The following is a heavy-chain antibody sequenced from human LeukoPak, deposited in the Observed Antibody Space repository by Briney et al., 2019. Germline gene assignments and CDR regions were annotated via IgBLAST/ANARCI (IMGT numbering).Heavy chain of an antibody. CDR2: IYYSGST. Sequence: SETLPLTCTVSGGSISSGDYYWSWIRQPPGKGLEWIGYIYYSGSTYYNPSLKSRVTISVDTSKNQFSLKLSSVTAADTAVYYCASGLAGPGSYHNIDYWGQGTLVTVSS. CDR3: ASGLAGPGSYHNIDY. V-gene: IGHV4-30-4*01. D-gene: IGHD3-10*01. CDR1: GGSISSGDYY. J-gene: IGHJ4*02.